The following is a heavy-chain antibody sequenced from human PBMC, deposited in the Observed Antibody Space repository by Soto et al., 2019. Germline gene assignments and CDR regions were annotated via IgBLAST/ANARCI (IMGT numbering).Heavy chain of an antibody. CDR3: ARPRDVGVTVAGYFDH. CDR1: EYSFSSYY. Sequence: GAEVKKPGESLKISCKGSEYSFSSYYIGWVRQVPGKGLEWMAIIFPGDSKTKYNPSFQGQVIISADKSINTAYLQWSSLQASDTALYYCARPRDVGVTVAGYFDHWGQGTLVTVSS. CDR2: IFPGDSKT. D-gene: IGHD3-16*01. V-gene: IGHV5-51*03. J-gene: IGHJ4*02.